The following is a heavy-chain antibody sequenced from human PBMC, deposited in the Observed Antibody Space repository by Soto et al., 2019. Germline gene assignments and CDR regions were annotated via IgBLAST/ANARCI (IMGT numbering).Heavy chain of an antibody. V-gene: IGHV4-39*01. CDR3: ARHEVVVVVAATLYAFDI. Sequence: SETLSLTCTVSGGSISSSSYYWGWIRQPPGKGLEWIGSIYYSGSTYYNPSLKSRVTISVDTSKNQFSLKLSSVTAADTAVYYCARHEVVVVVAATLYAFDIWGQGTMVTVSS. J-gene: IGHJ3*02. D-gene: IGHD2-15*01. CDR1: GGSISSSSYY. CDR2: IYYSGST.